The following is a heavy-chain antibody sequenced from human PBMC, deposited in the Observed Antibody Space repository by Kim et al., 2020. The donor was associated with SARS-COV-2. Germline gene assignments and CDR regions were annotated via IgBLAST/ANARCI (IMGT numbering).Heavy chain of an antibody. J-gene: IGHJ4*02. CDR2: IYYSGST. D-gene: IGHD3-10*01. V-gene: IGHV4-39*01. Sequence: SETLSLTCTVSGGSISSSSYYWGWIRQPPGKGLEWIGSIYYSGSTYYNPSLKSRVTISVDTSKNQFSLKLSSVTAADTAVYYCATIRVYGSGNPFDYWGQGTLVTVSS. CDR1: GGSISSSSYY. CDR3: ATIRVYGSGNPFDY.